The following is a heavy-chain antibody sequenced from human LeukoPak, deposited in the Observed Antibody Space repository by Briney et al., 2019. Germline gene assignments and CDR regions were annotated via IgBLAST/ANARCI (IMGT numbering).Heavy chain of an antibody. CDR3: ARGKVVAGTPGQNSWDH. J-gene: IGHJ4*02. V-gene: IGHV4-4*07. CDR2: SYTSGST. D-gene: IGHD6-19*01. CDR1: GGSISSYY. Sequence: SETLSLTCTVSGGSISSYYWSWIRQPAGKGLEWIGRSYTSGSTNYNPSLKSRVSMSVDTSKNQFSLKLSSVTAADTAVYYCARGKVVAGTPGQNSWDHWGQGTLVTVSS.